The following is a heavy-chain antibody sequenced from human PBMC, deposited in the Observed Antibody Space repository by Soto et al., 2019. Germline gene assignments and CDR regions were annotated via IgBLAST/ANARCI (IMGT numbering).Heavy chain of an antibody. V-gene: IGHV4-59*01. CDR2: IYYSGST. Sequence: SETLSLTCSVSGGSMSEYFWSWIRQSPGKGLEWIGYIYYSGSTNYNPSLKSRVTISVDTSKNQFSLKLSSVTAADTAVYYCARGSITGTYFDYWGQGTLVTLSS. CDR1: GGSMSEYF. J-gene: IGHJ4*02. D-gene: IGHD1-20*01. CDR3: ARGSITGTYFDY.